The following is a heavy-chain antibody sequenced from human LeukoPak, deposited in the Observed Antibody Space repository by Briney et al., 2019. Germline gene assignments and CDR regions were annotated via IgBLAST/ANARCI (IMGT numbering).Heavy chain of an antibody. D-gene: IGHD6-13*01. Sequence: ASVKVSCKASGYTFTSYDINWVRQATGQGLEWMGWMNPNSGNTGYAQKFQGRVTMTRNTSISTAYMELCSLRSEDMAVYYCARGRSSWYEGWFDPWGQGTLVTVSS. CDR3: ARGRSSWYEGWFDP. CDR2: MNPNSGNT. V-gene: IGHV1-8*01. J-gene: IGHJ5*02. CDR1: GYTFTSYD.